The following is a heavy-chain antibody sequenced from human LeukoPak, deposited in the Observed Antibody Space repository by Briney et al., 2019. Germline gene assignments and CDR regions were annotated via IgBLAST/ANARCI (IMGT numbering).Heavy chain of an antibody. V-gene: IGHV3-74*01. Sequence: GGSLRLSCAASGFTFSSYWMHWVRQAPGKGLVWISRVNSDGTGTTYADSVEGRFTISRDNAKNTVYLQMHSLRAEDTAIYYCIRTLIVATSPYMDVWGKGTTVTVSS. J-gene: IGHJ6*03. CDR2: VNSDGTGT. CDR3: IRTLIVATSPYMDV. CDR1: GFTFSSYW. D-gene: IGHD5-12*01.